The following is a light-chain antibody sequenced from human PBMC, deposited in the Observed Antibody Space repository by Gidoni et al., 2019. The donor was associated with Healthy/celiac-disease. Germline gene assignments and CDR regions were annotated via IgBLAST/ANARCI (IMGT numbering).Light chain of an antibody. CDR2: EDN. CDR1: SGSIASNY. V-gene: IGLV6-57*04. CDR3: QSYDSSNHVV. J-gene: IGLJ2*01. Sequence: NFMLTQPHSESESPGKTVTISCTRSSGSIASNYVQWYQQRPGSAPTTVIYEDNQRPSGVPDRFSGSSDSSSNSASLTISGLKTEDEADYYCQSYDSSNHVVFGGGTKLTVL.